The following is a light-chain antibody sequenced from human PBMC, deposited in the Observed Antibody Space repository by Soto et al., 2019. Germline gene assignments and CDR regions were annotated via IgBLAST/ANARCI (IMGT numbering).Light chain of an antibody. CDR3: QQYSDSSGA. CDR1: QSIGTW. Sequence: DIQVTQSPSTLSASLGDRFTITCWASQSIGTWLAWYQQKPGKAPKLLIFDASTLESGVPSRFSGSGSGTDFTLTISSLQPDDFATYYCQQYSDSSGAFGQGTRWIS. V-gene: IGKV1-5*01. CDR2: DAS. J-gene: IGKJ1*01.